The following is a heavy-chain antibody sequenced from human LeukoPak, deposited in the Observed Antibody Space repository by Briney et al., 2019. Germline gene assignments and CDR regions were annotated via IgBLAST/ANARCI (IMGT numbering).Heavy chain of an antibody. Sequence: ASVKVSCKASGYTFTTYDINWVRQATGQGLEWMGWMNPNSGNTGYAQSLQGRVTMTRNTHISTAYMELSSLRSEDTAVYYCARVEENSGYSHIYWGQGTLVTVSS. CDR2: MNPNSGNT. D-gene: IGHD5-12*01. V-gene: IGHV1-8*01. CDR3: ARVEENSGYSHIY. CDR1: GYTFTTYD. J-gene: IGHJ4*02.